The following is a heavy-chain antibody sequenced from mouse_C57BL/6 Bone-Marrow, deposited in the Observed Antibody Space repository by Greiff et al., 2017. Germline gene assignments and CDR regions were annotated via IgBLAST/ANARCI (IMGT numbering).Heavy chain of an antibody. J-gene: IGHJ3*01. Sequence: EVQLQQSGPVLVKPGASVKMSCKASGYTFTDYYMNWVKQSHGKSLEWIGVINPYNGGTSYNQKFKGKATLTVDKSSSTAYMELNSLTSEDSAVYYCARTSRDYDEGAWFAYWGQGTLVTVSA. CDR1: GYTFTDYY. D-gene: IGHD2-4*01. CDR3: ARTSRDYDEGAWFAY. CDR2: INPYNGGT. V-gene: IGHV1-19*01.